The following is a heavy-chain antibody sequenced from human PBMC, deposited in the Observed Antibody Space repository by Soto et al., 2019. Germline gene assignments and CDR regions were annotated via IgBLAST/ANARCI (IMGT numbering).Heavy chain of an antibody. Sequence: SCAASGFTFAVHAMSWVRQAPGKGLEWASSISGLGGTTHYADSVTGRFNISRDNSNSMMYLQVNRLRVEDTAIYYCVKDRLARNCQLQFDSWGQGTPVTVPS. CDR2: ISGLGGTT. J-gene: IGHJ4*02. V-gene: IGHV3-23*01. D-gene: IGHD2-15*01. CDR3: VKDRLARNCQLQFDS. CDR1: GFTFAVHA.